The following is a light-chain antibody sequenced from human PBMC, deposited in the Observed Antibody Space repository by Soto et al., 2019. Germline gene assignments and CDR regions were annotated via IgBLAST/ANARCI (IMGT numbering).Light chain of an antibody. CDR3: QQYGTSPET. V-gene: IGKV3-20*01. Sequence: EIVLTQSPGTLSLSPGERATLSCRASQSVSSSYLAWYQQKTGQAPRLLIYGASSRATGIPDRFSGSGSGTDFTLTISRLEPEDFAVYYCQQYGTSPETFGQGPKVEIK. J-gene: IGKJ1*01. CDR2: GAS. CDR1: QSVSSSY.